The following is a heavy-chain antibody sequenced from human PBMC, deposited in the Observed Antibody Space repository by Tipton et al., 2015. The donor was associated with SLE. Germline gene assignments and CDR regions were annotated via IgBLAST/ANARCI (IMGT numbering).Heavy chain of an antibody. CDR1: GGSISSYY. D-gene: IGHD2-2*02. Sequence: LRLSCTVSGGSISSYYWSWIRQPPGRGLEWIGYIYYSGSTNYNPSLKSRVTISVDTSKNQFSLKLSSVTAADTAVYYCAAARDIVVVPAAIGYFQHWGQGTLVTVSS. CDR3: AAARDIVVVPAAIGYFQH. J-gene: IGHJ1*01. CDR2: IYYSGST. V-gene: IGHV4-59*01.